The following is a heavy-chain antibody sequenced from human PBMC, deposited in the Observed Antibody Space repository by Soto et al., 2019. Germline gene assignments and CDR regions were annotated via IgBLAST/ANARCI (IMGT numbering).Heavy chain of an antibody. CDR1: GYTFTSYG. J-gene: IGHJ5*02. D-gene: IGHD6-13*01. CDR2: INAANGDT. CDR3: VRRHVSATGIDWFDP. V-gene: IGHV1-3*01. Sequence: ASVEVSCEASGYTFTSYGIHWVRQAPGQRLEWMGWINAANGDTKYSPKFQGRVTITRDTSASTAYMELSSLRSEDTAVYYCVRRHVSATGIDWFDPWGQGTLLTV.